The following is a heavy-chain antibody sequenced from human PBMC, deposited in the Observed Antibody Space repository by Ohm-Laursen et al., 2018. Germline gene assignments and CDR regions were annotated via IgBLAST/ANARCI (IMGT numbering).Heavy chain of an antibody. V-gene: IGHV4-59*08. CDR2: IHNSGST. D-gene: IGHD1-26*01. J-gene: IGHJ4*02. CDR3: ARRANSAFPYYLDY. Sequence: SQTLSLTCAVSGGSISSYYWSWVRQPPGKGLEWIGYIHNSGSTNYNPSLKSRVTIATDTSKNQLSLKLGSVTAADTAVYYCARRANSAFPYYLDYWGQGTLVTVSS. CDR1: GGSISSYY.